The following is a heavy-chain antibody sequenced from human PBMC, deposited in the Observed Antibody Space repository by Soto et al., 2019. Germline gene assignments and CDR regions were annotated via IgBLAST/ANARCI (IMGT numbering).Heavy chain of an antibody. V-gene: IGHV1-18*01. CDR2: VSAYNGNT. J-gene: IGHJ6*02. CDR1: GYTFTSYG. Sequence: ASVKVSCKASGYTFTSYGISCVRQAPGQVLEWMGWVSAYNGNTNYAQKLQGRVTMTTDTSTSTAYMELRSLRSDDTAVYYCARDRGYSGSYYPIYYYYYGMDVWGQGTTVTVSS. D-gene: IGHD1-26*01. CDR3: ARDRGYSGSYYPIYYYYYGMDV.